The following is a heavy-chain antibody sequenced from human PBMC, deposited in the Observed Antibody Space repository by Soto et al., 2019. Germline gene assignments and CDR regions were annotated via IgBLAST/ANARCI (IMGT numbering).Heavy chain of an antibody. CDR2: IYLDDDK. CDR3: AHRMTTMVRGVMVYYFDY. J-gene: IGHJ4*02. V-gene: IGHV2-5*02. D-gene: IGHD3-10*01. Sequence: QITLKESGPTLVKPTQTLTLTCTFSGFSLSTSGVGVGWIRQPPGKALEWLALIYLDDDKRYSPSLKSRLTITKDTSKNQVVLTMINMDPVDTATYYCAHRMTTMVRGVMVYYFDYWGQGTLVTVSS. CDR1: GFSLSTSGVG.